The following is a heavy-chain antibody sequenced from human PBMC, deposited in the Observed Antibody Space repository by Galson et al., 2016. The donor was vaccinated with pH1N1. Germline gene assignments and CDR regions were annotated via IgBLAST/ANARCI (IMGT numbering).Heavy chain of an antibody. CDR2: VYDGVAT. CDR1: GGSISGYF. J-gene: IGHJ5*02. Sequence: LSLTCTLSGGSISGYFWSWIRQPPGKGLAWIGHVYDGVATDYNTSLKSRVPISIDQSKRQFFLNLTSVTAADTAVYYCARGLWDCTSINCYARTKSYFDPWGQGTRVTVSS. CDR3: ARGLWDCTSINCYARTKSYFDP. D-gene: IGHD2-2*01. V-gene: IGHV4-59*01.